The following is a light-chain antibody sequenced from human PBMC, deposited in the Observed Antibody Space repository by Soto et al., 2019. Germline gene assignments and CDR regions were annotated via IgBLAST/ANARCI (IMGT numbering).Light chain of an antibody. CDR2: DVN. J-gene: IGLJ1*01. Sequence: QSALTQPRSVSGSPGQSVTISCIGASSNVGGYSHVSWYQQHPGKAPKLMIYDVNKWPSGVPDRFSGSKSGNTASLTISGLQAEDEADYYCCSYAGSYIFVFGTGTKVTVL. CDR1: SSNVGGYSH. V-gene: IGLV2-11*01. CDR3: CSYAGSYIFV.